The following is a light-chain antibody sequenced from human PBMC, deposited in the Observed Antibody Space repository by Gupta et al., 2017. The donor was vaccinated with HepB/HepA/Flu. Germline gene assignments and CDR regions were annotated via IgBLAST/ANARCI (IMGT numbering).Light chain of an antibody. V-gene: IGLV1-47*01. CDR1: SCNVGSNY. J-gene: IGLJ2*01. Sequence: QSVLSQPPPASRTPRQRVTISCSGSSCNVGSNYVYWYQQLPGTAPKLLIYRNIHRPSGVPDRCSGSKSCTSASLAISGLRSEDEADYYCAAWDDSLSGVVFGGGTKLTVL. CDR2: RNI. CDR3: AAWDDSLSGVV.